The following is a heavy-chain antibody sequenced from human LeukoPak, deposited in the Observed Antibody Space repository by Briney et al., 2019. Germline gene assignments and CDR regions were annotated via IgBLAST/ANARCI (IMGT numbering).Heavy chain of an antibody. CDR1: GDSISSSYF. CDR2: ISHSENT. D-gene: IGHD3-22*01. Sequence: SETLSLTCYVSGDSISSSYFWGWIRQPPGTGLEWIGSISHSENTFYNPSLKSRVTISVDTSKNQFSLKLSSVTAADTAVYYCARGFHRYNYDSGAYSVYWGQGTLVTVSS. CDR3: ARGFHRYNYDSGAYSVY. V-gene: IGHV4-38-2*02. J-gene: IGHJ4*02.